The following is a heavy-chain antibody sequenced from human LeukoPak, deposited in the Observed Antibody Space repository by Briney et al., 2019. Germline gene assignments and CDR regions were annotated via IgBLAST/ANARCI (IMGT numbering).Heavy chain of an antibody. J-gene: IGHJ4*02. CDR1: GFTFSSYG. Sequence: GRSLRLSCAASGFTFSSYGMHWVRQAPGKGLEWVAVIWYDGSNKYYADSVKGRFTISRDNSKNTLYLQMNSLRAEDTAVYYCVYDSSGYYRFDYWGQGTLVTVPS. D-gene: IGHD3-22*01. CDR3: VYDSSGYYRFDY. CDR2: IWYDGSNK. V-gene: IGHV3-33*06.